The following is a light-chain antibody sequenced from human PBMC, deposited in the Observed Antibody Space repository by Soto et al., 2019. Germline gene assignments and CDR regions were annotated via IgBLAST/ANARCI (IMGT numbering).Light chain of an antibody. CDR3: QHYNNYWT. CDR2: KAS. V-gene: IGKV1-5*03. CDR1: QSCGTS. Sequence: DIQMTQSPSTLSASVGDRVTITCRASQSCGTSLAWYQQRPGKAPNLLIYKASNLESGVPSRLSGSGSGTKFTLTITSVQPDAFAHYYYQHYNNYWTFGEGTKVEIK. J-gene: IGKJ1*01.